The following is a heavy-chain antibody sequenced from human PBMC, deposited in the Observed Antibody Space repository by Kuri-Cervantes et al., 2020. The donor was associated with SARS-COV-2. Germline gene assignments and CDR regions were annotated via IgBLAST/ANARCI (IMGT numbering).Heavy chain of an antibody. Sequence: SETLSLTCTVSGGSISSSSYYWGWIHQPPGKGLEWIGSIYYSGSTYYNPSLKSRVTISVDTSKNQFSLKLSSVTAADTAVYYCARDADGGNGEDYYYYYMDVWGKGTTVTVSS. CDR2: IYYSGST. J-gene: IGHJ6*03. CDR3: ARDADGGNGEDYYYYYMDV. D-gene: IGHD4-23*01. V-gene: IGHV4-39*07. CDR1: GGSISSSSYY.